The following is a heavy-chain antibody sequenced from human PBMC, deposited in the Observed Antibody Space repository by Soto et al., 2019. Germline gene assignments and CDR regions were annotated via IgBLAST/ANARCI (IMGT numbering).Heavy chain of an antibody. V-gene: IGHV4-4*02. CDR2: IYHSGST. D-gene: IGHD6-19*01. J-gene: IGHJ6*02. CDR3: ARFLGIAVAGPYYYGMDV. CDR1: GGSISSSNW. Sequence: QVQLQESGPGLVKPSGTLSLTCAVSGGSISSSNWWSWVRQHPGKGLEWIGEIYHSGSTNYNPSLKSRVTISVDKSKNQFSRKLRSVTAADTAVYYCARFLGIAVAGPYYYGMDVWGQGTTVTVSS.